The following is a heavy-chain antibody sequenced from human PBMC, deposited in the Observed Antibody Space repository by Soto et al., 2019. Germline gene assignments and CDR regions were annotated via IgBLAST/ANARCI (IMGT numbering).Heavy chain of an antibody. D-gene: IGHD3-16*01. J-gene: IGHJ4*02. Sequence: EVQLVESGGGLVKSGGSLRLSCAASGFTSSNAWMNWVRQAPGKGLGWVGHIKTKGEGGTTDYALPVKGRFTISKDDARNTVYLQMNILRTEDTAMYHCTTHVWESLSSDYLGQGTLVTVSS. V-gene: IGHV3-15*07. CDR2: IKTKGEGGTT. CDR3: TTHVWESLSSDY. CDR1: GFTSSNAW.